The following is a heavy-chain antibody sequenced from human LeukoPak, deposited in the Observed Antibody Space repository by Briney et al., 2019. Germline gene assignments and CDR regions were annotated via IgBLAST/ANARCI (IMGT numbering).Heavy chain of an antibody. Sequence: GRSLRLSCAASGFTFSSYGMHWVRQASGRGLEWVGRIRSKTHRFATAYAASVKGRFNISRDDSKNTAYLQMNSLKTEDTAVYYCARRLSGRYFFDYWGQGTLVTVSS. CDR3: ARRLSGRYFFDY. CDR2: IRSKTHRFAT. V-gene: IGHV3-73*01. D-gene: IGHD1-26*01. CDR1: GFTFSSYG. J-gene: IGHJ4*02.